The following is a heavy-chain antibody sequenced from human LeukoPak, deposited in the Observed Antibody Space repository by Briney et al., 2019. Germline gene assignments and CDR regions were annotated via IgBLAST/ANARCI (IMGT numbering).Heavy chain of an antibody. Sequence: GGSLRLSCSASGFTFSSYPMHWVRQAPGKGLEYVSAISSNGDNTYYADSVKGRFTISRDNSKNTLYLQMNSLRAEDTAVYYCAKDRSSGPPRYFDYWGQGTLVTVSS. D-gene: IGHD6-19*01. CDR3: AKDRSSGPPRYFDY. CDR1: GFTFSSYP. V-gene: IGHV3-64*04. CDR2: ISSNGDNT. J-gene: IGHJ4*02.